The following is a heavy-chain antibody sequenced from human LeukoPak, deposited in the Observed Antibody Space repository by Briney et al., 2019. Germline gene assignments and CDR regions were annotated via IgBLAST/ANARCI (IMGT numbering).Heavy chain of an antibody. D-gene: IGHD3-22*01. CDR1: GGSISSNSHY. V-gene: IGHV4-39*07. CDR2: IYYSGST. J-gene: IGHJ2*01. CDR3: ARGYDGSGYYYRNWYFDL. Sequence: SETLSLTCTVSGGSISSNSHYWGWIRQSPGTGLEWIGSIYYSGSTYYNPSLKSRVTISVDTSKNQFSLKLSSVTAADTAVYYCARGYDGSGYYYRNWYFDLWGRGTLVTVSS.